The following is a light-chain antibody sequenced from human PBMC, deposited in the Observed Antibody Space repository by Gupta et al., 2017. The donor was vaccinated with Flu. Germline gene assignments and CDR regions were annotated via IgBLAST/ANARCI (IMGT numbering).Light chain of an antibody. CDR2: LGA. CDR1: LTLRHSNGVNE. J-gene: IGKJ3*01. CDR3: MQALQTPSFT. V-gene: IGKV2-28*01. Sequence: YRASLTLRHSNGVNELVGYLQKPPQSPQQLIYLGANRASGVPDRISGSRSGTDFTLKISREEAQDVWVNYCMQALQTPSFTFGPGTKVEIK.